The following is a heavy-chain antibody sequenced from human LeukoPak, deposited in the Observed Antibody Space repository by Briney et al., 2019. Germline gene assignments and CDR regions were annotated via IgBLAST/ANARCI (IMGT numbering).Heavy chain of an antibody. D-gene: IGHD3-3*01. CDR2: ISSSSYI. CDR1: GFTFSSYS. V-gene: IGHV3-21*01. Sequence: TGGSLRLSCAASGFTFSSYSMNWVRQPPGKGLEWVSSISSSSYIYYADSVKGRFTISRDNAKNSLYLQMNSLRAEDTAVYYCAKGPWSGYYTPCFDPWGQGTLITVSS. CDR3: AKGPWSGYYTPCFDP. J-gene: IGHJ5*02.